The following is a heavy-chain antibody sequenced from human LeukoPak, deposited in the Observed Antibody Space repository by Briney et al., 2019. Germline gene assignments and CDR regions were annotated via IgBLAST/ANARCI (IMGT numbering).Heavy chain of an antibody. V-gene: IGHV4-59*08. CDR1: GGSISSYY. Sequence: SETLSLTCTVSGGSISSYYWTWIRQPPGKGLGLEWIGYIYYSGGTNYNPSLKSRVTISIDTSKSQVSLKLSSVTAADTAVYYCARLWDSSSSLDYWGQGTLVTVSS. CDR3: ARLWDSSSSLDY. J-gene: IGHJ4*02. D-gene: IGHD6-6*01. CDR2: IYYSGGT.